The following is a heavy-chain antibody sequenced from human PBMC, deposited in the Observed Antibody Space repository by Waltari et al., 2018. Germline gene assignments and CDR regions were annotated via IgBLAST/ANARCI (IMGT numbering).Heavy chain of an antibody. CDR1: DYSIRRGYF. J-gene: IGHJ6*01. CDR2: WYRSGST. V-gene: IGHV4-38-2*01. CDR3: ARVSSSWYLGDYFYYGVDV. D-gene: IGHD6-13*01. Sequence: VHLQESGPGLVKPSETLSLTCCVSDYSIRRGYFWGWIRQPPGKGLEWIGSWYRSGSTYYNPSLQSRVTISADTSKNQFSLNLTSVTAADTAVYYCARVSSSWYLGDYFYYGVDVWGQGATVTVSS.